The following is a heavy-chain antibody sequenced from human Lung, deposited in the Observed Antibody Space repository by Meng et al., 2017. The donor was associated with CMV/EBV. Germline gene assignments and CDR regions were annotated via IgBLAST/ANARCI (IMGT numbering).Heavy chain of an antibody. CDR2: VNPVSDDT. D-gene: IGHD6-19*01. CDR3: AKSSDNGWSS. Sequence: VQLVQSGAEVKRPGASVKISCQASGYTFSGFYMNWARQAPGLGLEWLGRVNPVSDDTHYAQKFVGRLTVTRGATINTAFMELTSLRPDDTAVYYCAKSSDNGWSSWGPGTLVTVSS. CDR1: GYTFSGFY. J-gene: IGHJ4*01. V-gene: IGHV1-2*06.